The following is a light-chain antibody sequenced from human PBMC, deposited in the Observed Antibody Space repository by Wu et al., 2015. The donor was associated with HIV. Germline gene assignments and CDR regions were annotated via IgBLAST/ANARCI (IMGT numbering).Light chain of an antibody. CDR1: QSLSIRS. Sequence: EIVLTQSPGTLSLSPGEGATLSCRASQSLSIRSLAWYQQKPGQAPRLLIYGASSRATGIPDRFSGSGSGTDFTLTINRLEPEDFAVYYCQQYVNSPYSFGQGTKLEIK. CDR3: QQYVNSPYS. V-gene: IGKV3-20*01. CDR2: GAS. J-gene: IGKJ2*03.